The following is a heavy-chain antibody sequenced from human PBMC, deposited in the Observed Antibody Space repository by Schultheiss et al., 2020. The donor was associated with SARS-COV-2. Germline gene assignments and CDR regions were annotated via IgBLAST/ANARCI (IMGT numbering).Heavy chain of an antibody. Sequence: GESLKISCAASGFTVSSNYMSWVRQAPGKGLEWVSVIYSCGSTYYADSVKGRFTISRDNSKNTLYLQMNSLRAEDTAVYYCARDLAAAGTDFDYWGQGTLVTVSS. J-gene: IGHJ4*02. CDR1: GFTVSSNY. CDR2: IYSCGST. D-gene: IGHD6-13*01. CDR3: ARDLAAAGTDFDY. V-gene: IGHV3-66*03.